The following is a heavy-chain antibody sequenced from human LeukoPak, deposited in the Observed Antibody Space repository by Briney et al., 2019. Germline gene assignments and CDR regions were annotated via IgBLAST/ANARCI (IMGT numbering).Heavy chain of an antibody. D-gene: IGHD3-22*01. CDR2: IYPGDSDT. V-gene: IGHV5-51*01. Sequence: GESLKISCKGSGYRFTSYWIGWVRQMPGKGLEWMGIIYPGDSDTRYSPSFQGQVTIPAGKSISTAYLQWSSLKASDTAMYYCARQDDSSGYYRSDDAFDIWGQGTMVTVSS. CDR1: GYRFTSYW. J-gene: IGHJ3*02. CDR3: ARQDDSSGYYRSDDAFDI.